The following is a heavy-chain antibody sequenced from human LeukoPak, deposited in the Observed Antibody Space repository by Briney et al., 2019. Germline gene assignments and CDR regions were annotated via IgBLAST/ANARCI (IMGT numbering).Heavy chain of an antibody. CDR3: ASQREGYFDL. Sequence: SETLSLTCTVSGGSISSYYWSWIRQPPGKGLEWIGYIYYSGSTNYNPSLKSRVTISVDTSKNQFSLKLSSLSAADTAVYYCASQREGYFDLWGRGTLVSVSS. V-gene: IGHV4-59*12. CDR1: GGSISSYY. J-gene: IGHJ2*01. CDR2: IYYSGST.